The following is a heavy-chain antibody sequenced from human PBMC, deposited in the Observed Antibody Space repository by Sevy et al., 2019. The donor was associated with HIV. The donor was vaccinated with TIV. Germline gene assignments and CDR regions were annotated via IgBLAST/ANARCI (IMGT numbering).Heavy chain of an antibody. D-gene: IGHD1-26*01. J-gene: IGHJ4*02. CDR1: GFIFSYYG. CDR3: ARDPHEIMLSGSYYLY. CDR2: IWYDGSNT. Sequence: GGSMRLSCAPSGFIFSYYGMHWVRQAPGKGLEWVAVIWYDGSNTIYADSVKGRFTISRDNSKNILYLQMNSLRDEDTAVYYCARDPHEIMLSGSYYLYWGQGTRVTVSS. V-gene: IGHV3-33*01.